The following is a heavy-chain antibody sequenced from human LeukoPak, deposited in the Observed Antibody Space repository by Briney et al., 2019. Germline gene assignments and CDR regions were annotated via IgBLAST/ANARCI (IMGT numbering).Heavy chain of an antibody. V-gene: IGHV1-46*01. CDR2: IYPSGGST. Sequence: ASVKVSCKASGYTFTTYQMHWVRQAPGQGLEWMGIIYPSGGSTAYAQKFQGRVTMTRDTSTTTIYMELRSLRSDDTAVYYCARVAEDCSSTSCYAGVDYWGQGTLVTVSS. J-gene: IGHJ4*02. CDR1: GYTFTTYQ. CDR3: ARVAEDCSSTSCYAGVDY. D-gene: IGHD2-2*01.